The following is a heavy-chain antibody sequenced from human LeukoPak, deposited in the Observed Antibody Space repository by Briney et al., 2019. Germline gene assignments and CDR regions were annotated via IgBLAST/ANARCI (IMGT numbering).Heavy chain of an antibody. V-gene: IGHV4-39*07. CDR2: IHHSGST. J-gene: IGHJ5*02. Sequence: SETLSLTCIVSGGSITDGTFYWGWTRQSPGKGLEWIGTIHHSGSTFYNPSLQSRVTISVDTSKNQFSLKLSSVTAADAAVYYCARPGILSTGDYFDPGGRGTLVTVSS. D-gene: IGHD5/OR15-5a*01. CDR1: GGSITDGTFY. CDR3: ARPGILSTGDYFDP.